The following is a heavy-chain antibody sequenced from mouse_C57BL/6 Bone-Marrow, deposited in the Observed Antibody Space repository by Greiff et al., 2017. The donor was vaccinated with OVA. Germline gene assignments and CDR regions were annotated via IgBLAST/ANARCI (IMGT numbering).Heavy chain of an antibody. J-gene: IGHJ3*01. CDR1: EYEFPSHD. D-gene: IGHD2-5*01. V-gene: IGHV5-2*01. Sequence: DVHLVESGGGLVQPGESLKLSCESNEYEFPSHDMSWVRKTPEKRLELVAAINSDGGSTYYPDTMERRFIISRDNTKKTLYLQMSSLRSEDTALYYCASYYSNQRAWFAYWGQGTLVTVSA. CDR2: INSDGGST. CDR3: ASYYSNQRAWFAY.